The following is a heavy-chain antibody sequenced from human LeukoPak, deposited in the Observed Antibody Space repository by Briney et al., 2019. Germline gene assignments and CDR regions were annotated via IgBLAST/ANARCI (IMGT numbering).Heavy chain of an antibody. CDR3: ARDKIVGATYFDY. CDR1: GFTFSSYA. D-gene: IGHD1-26*01. J-gene: IGHJ4*02. V-gene: IGHV3-23*01. CDR2: ISGSGGST. Sequence: GGSLRLSCAVSGFTFSSYAMSWVRQAPGKGLEWVSAISGSGGSTYYADSVKGRFTISRDNAKNSLYLQMNSLRAEDTAVYYCARDKIVGATYFDYWGQGTLVTVSS.